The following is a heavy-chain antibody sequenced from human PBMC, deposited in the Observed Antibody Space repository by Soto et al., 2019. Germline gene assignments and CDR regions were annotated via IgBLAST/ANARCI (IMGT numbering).Heavy chain of an antibody. CDR1: GGTFSSYA. CDR3: ARASDPGHWSQSSGRDV. V-gene: IGHV1-69*01. Sequence: QVQLVQSGAEVKKPGSSVKVSCKASGGTFSSYAISWVRQAPGQGLEWMGGIIPIFGTANYAQKFQGRVTITADESTSRAYMELSSLRPEDTAVYYCARASDPGHWSQSSGRDVWGQGTTVTVSS. CDR2: IIPIFGTA. D-gene: IGHD1-1*01. J-gene: IGHJ6*02.